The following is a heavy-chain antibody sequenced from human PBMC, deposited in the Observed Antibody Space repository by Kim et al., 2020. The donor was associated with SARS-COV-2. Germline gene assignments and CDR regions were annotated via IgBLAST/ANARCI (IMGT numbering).Heavy chain of an antibody. Sequence: GGSLRLSCAASGVTFNSYAMIWVRQAPGTGLEWVSAISATGGSTYYADSVKDRFTISRDNSKNTLYLQMNSLRAEDTAIYYCAKYRVGATLIPVYWGQGTLVTLSS. V-gene: IGHV3-23*01. CDR1: GVTFNSYA. CDR2: ISATGGST. J-gene: IGHJ4*02. D-gene: IGHD1-26*01. CDR3: AKYRVGATLIPVY.